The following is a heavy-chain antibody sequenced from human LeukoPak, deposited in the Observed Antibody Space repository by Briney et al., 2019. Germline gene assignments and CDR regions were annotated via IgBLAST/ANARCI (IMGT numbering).Heavy chain of an antibody. V-gene: IGHV1-69*06. CDR3: ATARGSNDY. Sequence: ASVKVSCKASGGTFSSYAISWVRQAPGQGLEWTGGIIPIFGTANYAQKFQGRVTITADKSTSTACMELSSLRSEDTAVYYCATARGSNDYWGQGTLVTVSS. J-gene: IGHJ4*02. CDR1: GGTFSSYA. CDR2: IIPIFGTA.